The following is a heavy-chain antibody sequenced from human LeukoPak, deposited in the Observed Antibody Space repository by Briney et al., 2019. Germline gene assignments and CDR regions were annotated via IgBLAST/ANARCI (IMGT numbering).Heavy chain of an antibody. CDR3: AGELSGGPGRRFRTGRFDY. J-gene: IGHJ4*02. Sequence: GGSLRLSCAASGFTFSSYSMNWVRQAPGKGLEWVSYISSSSSTIYYADSVKGRFTISRDNAKNSLYLQMNSLRAEDTAVYYCAGELSGGPGRRFRTGRFDYWGQGTLVTVSS. CDR1: GFTFSSYS. CDR2: ISSSSSTI. V-gene: IGHV3-48*01. D-gene: IGHD1-1*01.